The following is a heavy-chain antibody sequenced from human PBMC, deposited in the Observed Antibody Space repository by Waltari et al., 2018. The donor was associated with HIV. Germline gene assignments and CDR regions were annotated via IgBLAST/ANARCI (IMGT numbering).Heavy chain of an antibody. Sequence: EVQLVESGGGLVQPGGSLRLSCATSGFTFINYEMTWVRQAPGRGREWLAYTSSRGSRKKYAESVRGRFTISKDTAKNSVYLEMNSLRADDTALYYCARLRIDTSMGAAFDYWGQGTLVTVSS. J-gene: IGHJ4*02. CDR2: TSSRGSRK. D-gene: IGHD3-16*01. V-gene: IGHV3-48*03. CDR3: ARLRIDTSMGAAFDY. CDR1: GFTFINYE.